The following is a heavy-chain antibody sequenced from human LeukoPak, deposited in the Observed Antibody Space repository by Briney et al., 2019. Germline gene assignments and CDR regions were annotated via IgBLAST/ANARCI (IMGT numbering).Heavy chain of an antibody. D-gene: IGHD3-3*01. Sequence: SETLSLTCTVSGGSISSGGYFWTWIRQPPGKGLEWIGFMSQSGTTYYNPSLKSRVTISVDTSKNQFSLKLSSVTAADTAVYYCARSGYSNFDYWGQGTLVTVSS. CDR3: ARSGYSNFDY. CDR1: GGSISSGGYF. J-gene: IGHJ4*02. CDR2: MSQSGTT. V-gene: IGHV4-30-2*01.